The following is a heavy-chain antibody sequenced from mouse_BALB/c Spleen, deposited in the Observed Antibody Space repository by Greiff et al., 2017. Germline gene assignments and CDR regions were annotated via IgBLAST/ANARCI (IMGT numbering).Heavy chain of an antibody. CDR3: AREAGDYYAMDY. Sequence: EVQRVESGGGLVKPGGSLKLSCAASGFTFSSYAMSWVRQTPEKRLEWVASISSGGSTYYPDSVKGRFTISRDNARNILYLQMSSLRSEDTAMYYCAREAGDYYAMDYWGQGTSVTVSS. J-gene: IGHJ4*01. V-gene: IGHV5-6-5*01. CDR2: ISSGGST. D-gene: IGHD6-1*01. CDR1: GFTFSSYA.